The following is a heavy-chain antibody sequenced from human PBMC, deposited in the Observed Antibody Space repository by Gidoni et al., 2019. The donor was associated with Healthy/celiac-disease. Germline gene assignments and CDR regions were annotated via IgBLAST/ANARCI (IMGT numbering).Heavy chain of an antibody. Sequence: EVQLLESGGGLIRQGGSLRLSCVASGFTFSSYAMSWVRKAPGKGLEWVSGTSGRNHNTTYADSVKGRFTISRDNSKNTLYLQMNSLRAEDTAVYYCAKRPYGDYGMDVWGQGTTVTVSS. CDR1: GFTFSSYA. CDR2: TSGRNHNT. D-gene: IGHD3-10*01. J-gene: IGHJ6*02. CDR3: AKRPYGDYGMDV. V-gene: IGHV3-23*01.